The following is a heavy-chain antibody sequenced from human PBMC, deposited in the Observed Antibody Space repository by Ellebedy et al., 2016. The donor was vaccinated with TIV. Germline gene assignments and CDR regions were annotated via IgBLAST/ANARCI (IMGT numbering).Heavy chain of an antibody. V-gene: IGHV1-24*01. Sequence: AASVKVSCKASGYTFTSYYMHWVRQAPGKGLEWMGGFDPEDGETIYAQKFQGRVTMTEDTSTDTAYMELSSLRSDDTAVYYCATDIAGAVAAYYYHGMDVWGQGTTVTVSS. J-gene: IGHJ6*02. CDR3: ATDIAGAVAAYYYHGMDV. CDR2: FDPEDGET. CDR1: GYTFTSYY. D-gene: IGHD6-19*01.